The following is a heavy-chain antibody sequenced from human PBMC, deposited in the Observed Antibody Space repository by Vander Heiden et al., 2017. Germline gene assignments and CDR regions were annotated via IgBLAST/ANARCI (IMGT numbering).Heavy chain of an antibody. J-gene: IGHJ5*02. CDR2: INHSGST. V-gene: IGHV4-34*01. CDR3: ARGSVVVAATPAYGWFDP. Sequence: QVQLQQWGAGLLKPSETLSLTCAVYGGSFSGYSWSWIRQPPGKGLEWIGEINHSGSTNYNPSLKSRVTISVDTSKNQFSLKLSSVTAADTAVYYCARGSVVVAATPAYGWFDPWGQGTLVTVSS. CDR1: GGSFSGYS. D-gene: IGHD2-15*01.